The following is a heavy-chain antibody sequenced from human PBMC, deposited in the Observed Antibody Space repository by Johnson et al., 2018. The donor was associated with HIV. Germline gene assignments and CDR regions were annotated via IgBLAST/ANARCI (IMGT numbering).Heavy chain of an antibody. CDR1: GFTFSNAC. J-gene: IGHJ3*02. CDR2: IKTKTDGGMT. Sequence: VQLLESGGGLVKPGGSLRLSCAASGFTFSNACMSWVRQAPGKGREWVGRIKTKTDGGMTDYPAPVTGSFTISRDYSKITLYLQMNSLKIEYTAVYYCTSVSSGWYGGAFDIWGQGTMVTVSS. V-gene: IGHV3-15*01. D-gene: IGHD6-19*01. CDR3: TSVSSGWYGGAFDI.